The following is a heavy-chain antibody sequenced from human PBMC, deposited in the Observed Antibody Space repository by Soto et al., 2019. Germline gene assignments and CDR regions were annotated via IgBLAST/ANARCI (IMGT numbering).Heavy chain of an antibody. V-gene: IGHV3-23*01. Sequence: PGGSLRLSCAASGFSCSSDDMGWVRQAPGKGLEWVSTILVSDSTHYEDSVRGRFTISRYRATNTVYLQMNSLTAGYTAVYYCAKATSTVGGAFDTCGQGTLVTVSS. CDR3: AKATSTVGGAFDT. J-gene: IGHJ3*02. D-gene: IGHD2-8*02. CDR2: ILVSDST. CDR1: GFSCSSDD.